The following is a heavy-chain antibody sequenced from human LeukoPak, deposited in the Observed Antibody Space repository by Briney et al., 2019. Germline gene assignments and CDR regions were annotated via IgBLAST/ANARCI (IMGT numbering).Heavy chain of an antibody. CDR2: IYYIGST. J-gene: IGHJ2*01. V-gene: IGHV4-59*01. CDR3: ARANTYYYDSSGYLAPWYFDL. Sequence: SETLSLTCTVSGGSISTYYWSWIRQPPGKGLEWIGYIYYIGSTNYNPSLKSRVSISVDTSKNQFSLKLSSVTAADTAVYYCARANTYYYDSSGYLAPWYFDLWGRGTLVTVSS. CDR1: GGSISTYY. D-gene: IGHD3-22*01.